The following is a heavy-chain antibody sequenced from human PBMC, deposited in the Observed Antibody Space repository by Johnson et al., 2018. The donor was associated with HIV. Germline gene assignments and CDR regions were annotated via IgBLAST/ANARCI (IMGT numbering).Heavy chain of an antibody. J-gene: IGHJ3*02. CDR3: ARGEWVGGAFDI. Sequence: VQLVESGGGVVRPGGSLRLSCAASAFTFEDYDMSWVRQGPGKGLEWVSDINWNGGRTGYVDSVRGRFTISRDNAKNSLYLQMNSLRAGDTAVYYCARGEWVGGAFDIWGQGTMVIVSS. CDR1: AFTFEDYD. CDR2: INWNGGRT. V-gene: IGHV3-20*04. D-gene: IGHD3-16*01.